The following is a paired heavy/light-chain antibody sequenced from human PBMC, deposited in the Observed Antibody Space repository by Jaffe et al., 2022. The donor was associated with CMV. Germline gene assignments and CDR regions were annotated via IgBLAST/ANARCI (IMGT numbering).Heavy chain of an antibody. D-gene: IGHD3-22*01. Sequence: EVQLVESGGGLVQPGGSLRLSCAASGFTFNKYWMHWVRQAPGKGLVWVSHINSDGSSTNYADSVKGRFTISRDNAKSTLYLQVNSLRVEDTAVYYCARVPIHYDSSGYPFDPWGQGTLVTVSS. V-gene: IGHV3-74*01. CDR1: GFTFNKYW. CDR3: ARVPIHYDSSGYPFDP. CDR2: INSDGSST. J-gene: IGHJ5*02.
Light chain of an antibody. V-gene: IGLV1-44*01. Sequence: QSVLTQPPSASGTPGQRVTISCSGSSSNIGSNTVNWYQQLPGTAPKLLLYSNNQRPSGVPDRFSGSKSGTSASLAISGLQSEDEADYYCAAWDDSLNGVVFGGGTKLTVL. J-gene: IGLJ2*01. CDR3: AAWDDSLNGVV. CDR2: SNN. CDR1: SSNIGSNT.